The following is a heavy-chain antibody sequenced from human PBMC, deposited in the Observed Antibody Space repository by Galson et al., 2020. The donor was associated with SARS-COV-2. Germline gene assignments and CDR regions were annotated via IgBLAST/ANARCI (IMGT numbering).Heavy chain of an antibody. D-gene: IGHD5-12*01. CDR3: ARFENSRRDGYNIIDY. CDR2: IYYSGST. V-gene: IGHV4-39*01. Sequence: SETLSLTCTVAAGSISSSSYYWGWLRQPPGKGLEWIGSIYYSGSTHYNPTLKSRLTMSVDTSKNQYSLKPSSVTAADTAVCYCARFENSRRDGYNIIDYWGQGTLVTVSS. CDR1: AGSISSSSYY. J-gene: IGHJ4*02.